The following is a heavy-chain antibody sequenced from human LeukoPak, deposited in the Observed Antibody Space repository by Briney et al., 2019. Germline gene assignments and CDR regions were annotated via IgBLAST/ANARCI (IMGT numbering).Heavy chain of an antibody. CDR1: GGSISSYY. V-gene: IGHV4-39*01. Sequence: SETLSLTCTVSGGSISSYYWSWIRQPPGKGLEWIGSIYYSGSTYYNPSLKSRVTISVDTSKNQFSLKLSSVTAADTAVYYCARRVSGNYGWYFDLWGRGTLVTVSS. D-gene: IGHD1-26*01. CDR3: ARRVSGNYGWYFDL. J-gene: IGHJ2*01. CDR2: IYYSGST.